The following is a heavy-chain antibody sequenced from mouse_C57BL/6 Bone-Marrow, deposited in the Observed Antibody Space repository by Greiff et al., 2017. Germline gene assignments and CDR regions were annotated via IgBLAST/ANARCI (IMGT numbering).Heavy chain of an antibody. Sequence: VQLQPPGAELVMPGASVKLSCKASGYTFTSYWMHWVKQRPGQGLEWIGEIDPSDSYTTYNQKFKGKSTLTVDKSSSTAYLQRSSRTSEDSAVYYCARKGNFTWFAYWGQGTLVTVSA. V-gene: IGHV1-69*01. CDR3: ARKGNFTWFAY. CDR2: IDPSDSYT. D-gene: IGHD2-1*01. CDR1: GYTFTSYW. J-gene: IGHJ3*01.